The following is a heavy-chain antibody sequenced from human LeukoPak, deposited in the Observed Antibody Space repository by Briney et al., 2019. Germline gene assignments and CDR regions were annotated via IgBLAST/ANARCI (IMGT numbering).Heavy chain of an antibody. V-gene: IGHV3-23*01. Sequence: PGGSLRLSCAASGFTFSSYAMSWVRQAPGKGLEWVSAISGSGGSTYYADSVKGRFTISRDNSKNTLYLQMNSLRAEDTAVYYCAKDFTFGGVIVIWASFDYWGQGTLVTVSS. CDR2: ISGSGGST. CDR3: AKDFTFGGVIVIWASFDY. J-gene: IGHJ4*02. D-gene: IGHD3-16*02. CDR1: GFTFSSYA.